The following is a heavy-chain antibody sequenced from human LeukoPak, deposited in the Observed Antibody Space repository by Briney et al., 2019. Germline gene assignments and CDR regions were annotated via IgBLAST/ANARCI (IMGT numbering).Heavy chain of an antibody. V-gene: IGHV5-51*01. CDR1: GYRFTSYW. J-gene: IGHJ4*02. CDR2: IYPGDSDT. D-gene: IGHD1-26*01. CDR3: ARQGELGRYYFDY. Sequence: KPGESLQSSCMGSGYRFTSYWIGWGRQMPGKGLEWMGIIYPGDSDTRYSPSFEGQVTISADKSISTAYLQWSSLKASDTAMYYCARQGELGRYYFDYWGQGTLVTVSS.